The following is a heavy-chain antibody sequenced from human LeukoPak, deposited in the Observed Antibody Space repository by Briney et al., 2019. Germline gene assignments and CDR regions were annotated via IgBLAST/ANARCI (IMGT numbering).Heavy chain of an antibody. CDR1: GFTFSNYA. Sequence: GGSLRLSCAASGFTFSNYAMSWVRQAPGKGLEWVSAVSGAAGTTYYADSVKGRFSISRDNSKNTLYLQMNSLRAEDTAVYYCARGYYDSSGYYADAFDIWGQGTMVSVSS. CDR2: VSGAAGTT. D-gene: IGHD3-22*01. V-gene: IGHV3-23*01. J-gene: IGHJ3*02. CDR3: ARGYYDSSGYYADAFDI.